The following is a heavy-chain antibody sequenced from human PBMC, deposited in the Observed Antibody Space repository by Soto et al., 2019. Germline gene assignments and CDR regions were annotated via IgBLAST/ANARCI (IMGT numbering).Heavy chain of an antibody. CDR2: ISGHNGNT. J-gene: IGHJ4*02. D-gene: IGHD3-22*01. CDR1: GYSFTIYG. Sequence: SVKVSCKASGYSFTIYGISCVRQSPLQGPDWMGWISGHNGNTNHPQSLQGRVTMTTDTSRNTAYMELRSLRSDDTAVYYCARHRFNYYDDTVYYYFDYWGQGTLVTVSS. CDR3: ARHRFNYYDDTVYYYFDY. V-gene: IGHV1-18*04.